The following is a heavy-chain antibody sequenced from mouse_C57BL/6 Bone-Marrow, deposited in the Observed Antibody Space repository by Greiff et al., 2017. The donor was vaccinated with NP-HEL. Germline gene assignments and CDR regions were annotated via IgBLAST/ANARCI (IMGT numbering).Heavy chain of an antibody. J-gene: IGHJ4*01. Sequence: QVQLKQSGPGLVQPSQSLSITCTVSGFSLTRYGVHWVRQSPGKGLEWLGLIWSGGSTDYNAAFMSSLSITKDNSKRQIFFKMNSLQADDTAIYYCAKNEESYYAMDYWGQGTSVTVSS. V-gene: IGHV2-5*01. CDR3: AKNEESYYAMDY. CDR2: IWSGGST. CDR1: GFSLTRYG.